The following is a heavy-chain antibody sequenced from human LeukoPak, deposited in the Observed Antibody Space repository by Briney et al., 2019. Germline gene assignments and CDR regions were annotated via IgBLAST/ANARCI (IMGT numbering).Heavy chain of an antibody. J-gene: IGHJ6*03. CDR1: GFTFSGSA. D-gene: IGHD1-1*01. CDR2: IRSKANSYAT. Sequence: GGSLRLSCAASGFTFSGSAMHWVRQASGKGLEWVGRIRSKANSYATAYAASVKGRFTISRDDSKNTAYLQMNSLKTEDTAVYYCTRQVQLERQATTPDYYYYYMDVWGKGTTVTISS. V-gene: IGHV3-73*01. CDR3: TRQVQLERQATTPDYYYYYMDV.